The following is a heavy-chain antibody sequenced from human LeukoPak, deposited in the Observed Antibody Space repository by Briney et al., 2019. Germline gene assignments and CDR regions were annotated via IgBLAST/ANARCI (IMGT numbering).Heavy chain of an antibody. CDR3: ASATRLYYYYYMDV. CDR2: IIPTFGTA. CDR1: GGTFISYA. V-gene: IGHV1-69*05. Sequence: SVKVSCKASGGTFISYAISWVRQAPGQGLEWMGGIIPTFGTANYAQKFQGRVTITTDESTSTAYMELSSLRSEDTAVYYCASATRLYYYYYMDVWGKGTTVTVSS. J-gene: IGHJ6*03.